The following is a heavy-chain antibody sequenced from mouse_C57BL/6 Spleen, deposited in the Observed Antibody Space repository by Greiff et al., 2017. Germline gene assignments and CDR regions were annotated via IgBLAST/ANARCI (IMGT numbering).Heavy chain of an antibody. V-gene: IGHV5-17*01. CDR3: ARGGTMVTPAWFAY. D-gene: IGHD2-2*01. Sequence: DVKLVESGGGLVKPGGSLKLSCAASGFTFSDYGMHWVRQAPEKGLEWVAYISSGSSTIYYADTVKGRFTISRDNAKNTLFLQMTSLRSEDTAMYYCARGGTMVTPAWFAYWGQGTLVTVSA. CDR1: GFTFSDYG. CDR2: ISSGSSTI. J-gene: IGHJ3*01.